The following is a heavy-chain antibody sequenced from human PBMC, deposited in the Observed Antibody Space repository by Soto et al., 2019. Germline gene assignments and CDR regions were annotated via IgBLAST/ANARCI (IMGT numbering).Heavy chain of an antibody. J-gene: IGHJ6*03. D-gene: IGHD3-9*01. V-gene: IGHV4-31*03. CDR1: GGSISSGGYY. CDR2: IYYSGST. Sequence: SETLSLTCTVSGGSISSGGYYWSWIRQHPGKGLEWIGYIYYSGSTYYNPSLKSRVTISVDTSKNQFSLKLSSVTAADTAVYYCARVRYFDYSYYYYYYMDVWGKGTTVTVSS. CDR3: ARVRYFDYSYYYYYYMDV.